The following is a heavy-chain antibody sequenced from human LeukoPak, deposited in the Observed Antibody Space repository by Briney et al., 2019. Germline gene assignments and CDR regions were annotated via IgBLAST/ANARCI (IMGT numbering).Heavy chain of an antibody. CDR1: GYNFTSYW. V-gene: IGHV5-51*01. CDR3: ARVHYGSGSYYDAFDI. J-gene: IGHJ3*02. D-gene: IGHD3-10*01. CDR2: IYPGDSDT. Sequence: GESLKISCKGSGYNFTSYWIAWVRQMPGKGLEWMGIIYPGDSDTRYSPSFQGQVTISADKSISTVYLQWSSLKASDTAMYYCARVHYGSGSYYDAFDIWGQGTMVTVSS.